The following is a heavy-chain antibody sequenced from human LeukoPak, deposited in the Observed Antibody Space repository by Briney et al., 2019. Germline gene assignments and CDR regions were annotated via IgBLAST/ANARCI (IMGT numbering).Heavy chain of an antibody. CDR3: VRDYENLTGSKTRFHY. CDR2: SSSSSSYI. J-gene: IGHJ4*02. D-gene: IGHD3-9*01. V-gene: IGHV3-21*01. Sequence: PGGSLRLSCAAAGFTFSRYSMNWVRQAAGKGLEWVSCSSSSSSYIYYANSVKGRFTISRDNAKNSLYLQMNSLRAEDTAVYYCVRDYENLTGSKTRFHYWGQGTLVTVSS. CDR1: GFTFSRYS.